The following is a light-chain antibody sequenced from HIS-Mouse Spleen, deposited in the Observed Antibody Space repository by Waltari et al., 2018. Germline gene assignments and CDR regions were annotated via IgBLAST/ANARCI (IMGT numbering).Light chain of an antibody. V-gene: IGLV3-10*01. CDR2: EDS. J-gene: IGLJ2*01. Sequence: SYELTQPPSVSVSPGQTARITCSGDALPKKYAYWYQQKSGQAPVLVMYEDSKRPSGSPEGFCGSSSGTMATLTISGAQVEDEADYYCYSTDSSGNHRVFGGGTKLTVL. CDR3: YSTDSSGNHRV. CDR1: ALPKKY.